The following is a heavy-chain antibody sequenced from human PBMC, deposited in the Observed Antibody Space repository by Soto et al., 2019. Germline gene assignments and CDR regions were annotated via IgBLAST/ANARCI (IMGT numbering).Heavy chain of an antibody. Sequence: QVQLQQWGAGLLKPSETLSLTCAVYGGSFSGYYWSWIRQPPRKGLEWIGEINHSGSTNYNPSLKSRVTLSVDTSKNQFSLKLSSVTAADTAVYYCARVIAVGYYYYGMDVWGQGTTVTVSS. V-gene: IGHV4-34*01. CDR3: ARVIAVGYYYYGMDV. D-gene: IGHD6-19*01. CDR1: GGSFSGYY. J-gene: IGHJ6*02. CDR2: INHSGST.